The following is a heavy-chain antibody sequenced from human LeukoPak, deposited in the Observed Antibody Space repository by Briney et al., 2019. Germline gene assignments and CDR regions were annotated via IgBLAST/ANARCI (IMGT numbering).Heavy chain of an antibody. D-gene: IGHD3-3*01. J-gene: IGHJ6*03. V-gene: IGHV3-7*01. Sequence: PGGSLRLSCAASGFTFSSYWMSWVRQAPGEGLEWVANIKQDGSEKYYVDSVKGLFTISRDNAKNSLYLQMNSLRAEDTAVYYCARVQYYDFWSGDEFYYYYYYMDVWGKGTTVTVSS. CDR3: ARVQYYDFWSGDEFYYYYYYMDV. CDR2: IKQDGSEK. CDR1: GFTFSSYW.